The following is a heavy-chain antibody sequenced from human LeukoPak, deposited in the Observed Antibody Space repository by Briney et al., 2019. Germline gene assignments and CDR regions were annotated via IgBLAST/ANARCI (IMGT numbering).Heavy chain of an antibody. CDR1: GYMFTSYD. V-gene: IGHV1-3*01. D-gene: IGHD3-3*01. CDR2: INAGNGNT. J-gene: IGHJ6*03. Sequence: ASVKVSCKASGYMFTSYDINWVRQAPGQRLEWMGWINAGNGNTKYSQKFQGRVTITRDTSASTAYMELSSLRSEDTAVYYCARGHKRITIFGVVIPSHMDVWGKGTTVTVSS. CDR3: ARGHKRITIFGVVIPSHMDV.